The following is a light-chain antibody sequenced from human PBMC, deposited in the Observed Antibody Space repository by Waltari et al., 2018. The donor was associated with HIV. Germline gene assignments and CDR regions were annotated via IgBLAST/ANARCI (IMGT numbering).Light chain of an antibody. CDR2: EVT. Sequence: QSALTQPPSVSGSPEPLTTISCTGTSSAVGVYNYVPWYLQHPGKAPKLMFYEVTNWPSGVSKRFSGSKSGNTASLTISGLQAEDEADYYCSSYTSSSTYVFGTGTKVTVL. J-gene: IGLJ1*01. CDR3: SSYTSSSTYV. CDR1: SSAVGVYNY. V-gene: IGLV2-14*01.